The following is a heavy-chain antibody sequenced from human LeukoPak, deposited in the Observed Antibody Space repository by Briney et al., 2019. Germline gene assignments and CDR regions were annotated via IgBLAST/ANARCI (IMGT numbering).Heavy chain of an antibody. J-gene: IGHJ1*01. Sequence: SCKASGYTFTSYYMHWVRQAPGQGLEWVAVISFDGSNQYYADSVKGRFTIYRDNFKNTVYLQMNSLRAEETAVYYCAKSHPPTVTAEEGEYLQHWGQGTLVTVSS. V-gene: IGHV3-30*18. CDR3: AKSHPPTVTAEEGEYLQH. CDR2: ISFDGSNQ. D-gene: IGHD4-17*01. CDR1: GYTFTSYY.